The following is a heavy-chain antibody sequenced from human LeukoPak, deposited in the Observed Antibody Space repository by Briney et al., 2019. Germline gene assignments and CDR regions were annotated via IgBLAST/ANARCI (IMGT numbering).Heavy chain of an antibody. D-gene: IGHD6-19*01. Sequence: ASVKVSCKASGYTLTSYYLHWVRQAPGQGLEWLGWINLNGGGTLSAQKFQGRVTMTRDASISTAYMELSGLRSEDTAVYYCASNVAVAGAFDIWGQGTMVTVSS. CDR1: GYTLTSYY. CDR2: INLNGGGT. V-gene: IGHV1-2*02. CDR3: ASNVAVAGAFDI. J-gene: IGHJ3*02.